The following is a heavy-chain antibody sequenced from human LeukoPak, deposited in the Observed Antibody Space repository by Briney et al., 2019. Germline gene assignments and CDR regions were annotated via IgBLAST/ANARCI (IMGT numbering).Heavy chain of an antibody. Sequence: GGSLRLSCAASGFTFSSYGMHWVRQAPGKGLEWVAVISYDGSNKYYADSVKGRFTISRDNSKNTLYLQMNSLRAEDTAVYYCAKGRFGYYDSSGYLDIWGQGTMVTVSS. CDR2: ISYDGSNK. V-gene: IGHV3-30*18. CDR3: AKGRFGYYDSSGYLDI. D-gene: IGHD3-22*01. CDR1: GFTFSSYG. J-gene: IGHJ3*02.